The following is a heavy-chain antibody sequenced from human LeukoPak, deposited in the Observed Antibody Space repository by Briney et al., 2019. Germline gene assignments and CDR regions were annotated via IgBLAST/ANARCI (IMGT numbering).Heavy chain of an antibody. CDR3: ARRVMTTETFDY. CDR2: IYPGDSDT. Sequence: GESLKISCKGSGYSFSTDWIGWVRQMPGKGLEWMGIIYPGDSDTRYSPSFQRQVTISADKSISTAYLQWSSLKASDTAIYYCARRVMTTETFDYWGQGTLVTVSS. CDR1: GYSFSTDW. V-gene: IGHV5-51*01. D-gene: IGHD4-17*01. J-gene: IGHJ4*02.